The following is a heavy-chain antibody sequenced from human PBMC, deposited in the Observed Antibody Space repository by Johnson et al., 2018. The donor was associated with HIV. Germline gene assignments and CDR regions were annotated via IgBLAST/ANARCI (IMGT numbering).Heavy chain of an antibody. V-gene: IGHV3-7*01. CDR1: GFTFSSYW. Sequence: EVQLVESGGGLVQPGGSLRLSCAASGFTFSSYWMSWVRQAPGQGLEWVANITQDGSEKYYADSVKGRFTISRDNSKNTLYLQMNSLRAEDPAVYYCARDVITDAFDIWGQGTMVTVSS. CDR2: ITQDGSEK. CDR3: ARDVITDAFDI. J-gene: IGHJ3*02. D-gene: IGHD3-22*01.